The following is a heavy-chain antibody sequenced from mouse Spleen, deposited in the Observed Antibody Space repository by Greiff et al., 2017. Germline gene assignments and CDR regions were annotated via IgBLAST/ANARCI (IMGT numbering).Heavy chain of an antibody. J-gene: IGHJ1*01. D-gene: IGHD1-1*01. Sequence: VQLQQSGPGLVKPSQSLSLTCTVTGYSITSDYAWNWIRQFPGNKLEWMGYISYSGSTSYNPSLKSRISITRDTSKNQFFLQLNSVTTEDTATYYCARKKEYYYGSSPYWYFDVWGAGTTVTVSS. CDR3: ARKKEYYYGSSPYWYFDV. CDR1: GYSITSDYA. CDR2: ISYSGST. V-gene: IGHV3-2*02.